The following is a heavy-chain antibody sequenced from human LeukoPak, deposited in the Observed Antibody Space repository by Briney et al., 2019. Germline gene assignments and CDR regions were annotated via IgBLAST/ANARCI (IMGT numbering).Heavy chain of an antibody. CDR3: ARVLTYYDISTGYNFDY. Sequence: ASVKVSCKASGYTFTSYGISWVRQAPGQGLEWMGWISAYNGNTNYAQKLQGRVTMTTDTSTSTAYMELRSLRSDNTAVYYCARVLTYYDISTGYNFDYWGQGTLVTVSS. CDR2: ISAYNGNT. V-gene: IGHV1-18*01. D-gene: IGHD3-9*01. CDR1: GYTFTSYG. J-gene: IGHJ4*02.